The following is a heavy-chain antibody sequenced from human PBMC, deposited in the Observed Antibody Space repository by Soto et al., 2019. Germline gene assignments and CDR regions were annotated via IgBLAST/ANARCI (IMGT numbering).Heavy chain of an antibody. V-gene: IGHV4-59*01. J-gene: IGHJ4*02. D-gene: IGHD5-12*01. CDR3: ARDQGAGIVATTYFDY. Sequence: PSETLSLTCTVSGGSISSYYWSWIRQPPGKGLEWIGYIYYSGSTNYNPSLKSRVTISVDTSKNQFSLKLSSVTAADTAVYYCARDQGAGIVATTYFDYWGQGTLVTVSS. CDR2: IYYSGST. CDR1: GGSISSYY.